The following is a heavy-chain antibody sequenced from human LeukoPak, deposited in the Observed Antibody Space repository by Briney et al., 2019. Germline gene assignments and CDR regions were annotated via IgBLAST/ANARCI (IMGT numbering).Heavy chain of an antibody. CDR1: GGSISSYY. Sequence: SETLSLTCTVSGGSISSYYWSWIRQPPGKGLEWIGYIYYSGSINYNPSLKSRVTISVDTSKNQFSLKLSSVTAADTAVYYCARHTYDSSGYYLYYFDYWGQGTLVTVSS. CDR3: ARHTYDSSGYYLYYFDY. J-gene: IGHJ4*02. V-gene: IGHV4-59*08. CDR2: IYYSGSI. D-gene: IGHD3-22*01.